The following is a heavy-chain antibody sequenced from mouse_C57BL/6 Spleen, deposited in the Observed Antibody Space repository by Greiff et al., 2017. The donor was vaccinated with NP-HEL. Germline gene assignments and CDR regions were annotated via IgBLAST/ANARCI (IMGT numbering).Heavy chain of an antibody. Sequence: QVQLQQPGAELVKPGASVKLSCKASGYTFTSYWMHWVKQRPGQGLEWIGMINPSSGSTNYNEKFKSKATLTVDKSSSTAYMQLSSLTSEDSAVYYWAKEADYGDCVDYFDYWGQGTTLTVSS. CDR1: GYTFTSYW. J-gene: IGHJ2*01. V-gene: IGHV1-64*01. D-gene: IGHD2-13*01. CDR3: AKEADYGDCVDYFDY. CDR2: INPSSGST.